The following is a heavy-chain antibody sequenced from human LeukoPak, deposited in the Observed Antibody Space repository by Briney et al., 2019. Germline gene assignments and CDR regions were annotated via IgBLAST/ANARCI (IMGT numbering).Heavy chain of an antibody. Sequence: ASVKVSCKASGYTFTSYGISWVRQAPGQGLEWMGRIGRVTSNSGDVTYAPKFQDRVTMTTDTSTTTAYMELRSLRFDDTAVYFCARYNSLFRGVTTSDYWGQGTLVTVSS. D-gene: IGHD3-10*01. V-gene: IGHV1-18*01. CDR1: GYTFTSYG. J-gene: IGHJ4*02. CDR2: IGRVTSNSGDV. CDR3: ARYNSLFRGVTTSDY.